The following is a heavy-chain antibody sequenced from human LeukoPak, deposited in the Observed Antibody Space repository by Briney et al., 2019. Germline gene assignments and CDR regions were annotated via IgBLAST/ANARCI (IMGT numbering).Heavy chain of an antibody. D-gene: IGHD5-18*01. CDR1: GFTFSSYG. CDR3: AKVDTAIVVTPFDY. Sequence: GGSLRLSCAASGFTFSSYGMHWVRQAPGKGLEWVAFIRYDGSNKYYADSVKGRFTISRDNSKNTLYLQMNSLRAEDTAVYYCAKVDTAIVVTPFDYWGQGTLVTVSS. J-gene: IGHJ4*02. CDR2: IRYDGSNK. V-gene: IGHV3-30*02.